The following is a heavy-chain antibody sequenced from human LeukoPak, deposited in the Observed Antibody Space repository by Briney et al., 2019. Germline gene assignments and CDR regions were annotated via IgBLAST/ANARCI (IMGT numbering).Heavy chain of an antibody. CDR3: ASGRTNYPYFDY. J-gene: IGHJ4*02. D-gene: IGHD1-7*01. CDR1: GFTFSSYG. V-gene: IGHV3-33*01. CDR2: IWCDGSNK. Sequence: GGSLRLSCAASGFTFSSYGMHWVRQAPGKGLEWVAFIWCDGSNKYYAASVEGRFTISRDNSKNTLYLQMNSLRAEDTAVYYCASGRTNYPYFDYWGQGTLVTVSS.